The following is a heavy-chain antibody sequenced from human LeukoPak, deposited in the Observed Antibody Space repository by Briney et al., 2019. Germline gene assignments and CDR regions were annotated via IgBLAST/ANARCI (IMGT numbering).Heavy chain of an antibody. V-gene: IGHV3-53*04. Sequence: GGSLRLSCAASGFTLSSNYMSWVRQAPGKGLEWVSVIYSGGSTYYADSVKGRFTISRRNSKNTLYLQMNSLRAEDTAVYYCARSDYGSEDYWGQGTLVTVSS. CDR1: GFTLSSNY. CDR2: IYSGGST. J-gene: IGHJ4*02. CDR3: ARSDYGSEDY. D-gene: IGHD3-10*01.